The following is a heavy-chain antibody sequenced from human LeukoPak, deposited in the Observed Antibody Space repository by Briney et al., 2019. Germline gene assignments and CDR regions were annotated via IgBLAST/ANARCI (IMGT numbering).Heavy chain of an antibody. V-gene: IGHV3-21*01. Sequence: PGGSLRLSCAASGFTFSSYSMNWVRQAPGKGLEWVSSISSSSYIYYADSVKGRFTISRDNAKNSLYLQMNSLRAEDTAVYYCARVGGPIQLWLRYWGQGTLVTVSS. D-gene: IGHD5-18*01. CDR3: ARVGGPIQLWLRY. CDR1: GFTFSSYS. J-gene: IGHJ4*02. CDR2: ISSSSYI.